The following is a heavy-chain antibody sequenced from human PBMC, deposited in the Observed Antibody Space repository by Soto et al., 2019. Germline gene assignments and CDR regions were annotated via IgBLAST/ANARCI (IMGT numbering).Heavy chain of an antibody. Sequence: QVQLVQSGAEVKKPGASVKVSCKASGYTFTSYGISWVRQAPGQGLEWMGWISAYNGNTNYARKLQGRVTMTTDTSTSTAYMELRSLRSDDTAVYYCARDRRRPSSSCQDLNDYWGQGTLVTVSS. V-gene: IGHV1-18*04. CDR3: ARDRRRPSSSCQDLNDY. J-gene: IGHJ4*02. CDR1: GYTFTSYG. CDR2: ISAYNGNT. D-gene: IGHD6-13*01.